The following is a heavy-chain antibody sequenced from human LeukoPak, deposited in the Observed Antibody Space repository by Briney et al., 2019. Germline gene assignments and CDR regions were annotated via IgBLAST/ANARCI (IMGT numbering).Heavy chain of an antibody. CDR3: ALRYYDSSGYSPYYFDY. CDR2: IYPGDSDT. D-gene: IGHD3-22*01. CDR1: GYSFTSYW. V-gene: IGHV5-51*01. J-gene: IGHJ4*02. Sequence: GESLKISCKGSGYSFTSYWIGWVRQMPGKGLEWMGIIYPGDSDTRYSPSFQGQVTISADKSISTAYLQWSSLKASDTAVYYCALRYYDSSGYSPYYFDYWGQGTLVTVSS.